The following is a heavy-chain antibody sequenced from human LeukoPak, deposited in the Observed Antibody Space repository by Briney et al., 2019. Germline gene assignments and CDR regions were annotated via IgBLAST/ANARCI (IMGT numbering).Heavy chain of an antibody. CDR1: SGSFSDNY. D-gene: IGHD6-19*01. CDR2: INHSGST. J-gene: IGHJ3*02. V-gene: IGHV4-34*01. CDR3: ARGSGWSDAFDI. Sequence: SETLSLTCAVYSGSFSDNYWSWTRLTPGKGLEWIGEINHSGSTNYNPSPKSRVTISVDTSKNQLSLKLSSVTAADTAVYYCARGSGWSDAFDIWGQGTMVTVSS.